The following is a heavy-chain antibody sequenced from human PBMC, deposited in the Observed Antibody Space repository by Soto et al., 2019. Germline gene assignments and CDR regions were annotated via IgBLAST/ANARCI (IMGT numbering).Heavy chain of an antibody. CDR1: GGSISSGGYY. CDR3: ARTSMTAYYYYGMDV. J-gene: IGHJ6*02. V-gene: IGHV4-31*03. D-gene: IGHD3-22*01. CDR2: IYYSGST. Sequence: SEPLSLTCTVSGGSISSGGYYWSWIRQHPGKGLEWIGYIYYSGSTYYNPSLKSRVTISVDTSKNQFSLKLSSVTAADTAVYYCARTSMTAYYYYGMDVWGQGTTVTVSS.